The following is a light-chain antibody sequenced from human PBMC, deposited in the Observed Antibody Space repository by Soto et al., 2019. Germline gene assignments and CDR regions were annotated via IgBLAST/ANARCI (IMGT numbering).Light chain of an antibody. J-gene: IGLJ2*01. CDR3: QVWDSTIDVV. V-gene: IGLV3-21*02. Sequence: SYVLTQPPSVSVAPGQTARITCGGNNIGSNSVHWYQHKPGQAPVLIIYDDSDRPSGIPERFSGSNSVNTATLTISRVEAGDEADYYCQVWDSTIDVVFGGGTKLTVL. CDR2: DDS. CDR1: NIGSNS.